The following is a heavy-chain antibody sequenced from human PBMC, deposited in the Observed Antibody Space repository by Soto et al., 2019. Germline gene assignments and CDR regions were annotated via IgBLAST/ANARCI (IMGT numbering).Heavy chain of an antibody. J-gene: IGHJ4*02. CDR1: GYTFASND. Sequence: ASVQVSCKASGYTFASNDMNLVRQATGQGLEWMXWLNXXXGXAXXXQXXKXRVTMTRNTSVNTAYMELSSLRSEDTPVYYCARGGKGSTGYYFYYWGQGALVTVSS. V-gene: IGHV1-8*01. CDR3: ARGGKGSTGYYFYY. CDR2: LNXXXGXA. D-gene: IGHD3-9*01.